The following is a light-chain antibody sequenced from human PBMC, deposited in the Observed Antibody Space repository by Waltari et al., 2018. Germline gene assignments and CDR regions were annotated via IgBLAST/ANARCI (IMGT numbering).Light chain of an antibody. CDR1: QSVLSNYDNKNY. CDR3: QQYYGIPLA. CDR2: WAS. J-gene: IGKJ4*01. Sequence: DIVMTQSPDSLAVSLGERATINCKSSQSVLSNYDNKNYLAWFHQKPGQPPKLLISWASTRESGVPDRFSGSGSGTDFTLTISSLQAEYVAVYYCQQYYGIPLAFGGGTKVEIK. V-gene: IGKV4-1*01.